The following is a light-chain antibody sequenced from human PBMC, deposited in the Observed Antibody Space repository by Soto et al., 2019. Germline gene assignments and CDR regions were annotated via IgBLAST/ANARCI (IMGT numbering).Light chain of an antibody. Sequence: DIQLTQSPSSVSASVGDTVSITCRASQGISRWLAWFQQKPGKAPTLLIYAASNLQSGVPSRFSGSGSGTDFTLTSSGLQSEDFATYYCQQADTFPLTFGGGTKVEIK. J-gene: IGKJ4*01. CDR2: AAS. V-gene: IGKV1-12*01. CDR1: QGISRW. CDR3: QQADTFPLT.